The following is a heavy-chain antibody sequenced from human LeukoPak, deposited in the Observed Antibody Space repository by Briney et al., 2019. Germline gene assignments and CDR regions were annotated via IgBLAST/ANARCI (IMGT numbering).Heavy chain of an antibody. CDR2: INPNNGDT. Sequence: ASVKVSCKTSGYTFSDHLIHWVRQVPGQGLEWMGWINPNNGDTNYAQRFQGRVTMTRDTSISTAYLQWSSLKASDTAMYYCARLDGATLGAFDIWGQGTMVTVSS. CDR3: ARLDGATLGAFDI. V-gene: IGHV1-2*02. CDR1: GYTFSDHL. J-gene: IGHJ3*02. D-gene: IGHD1-26*01.